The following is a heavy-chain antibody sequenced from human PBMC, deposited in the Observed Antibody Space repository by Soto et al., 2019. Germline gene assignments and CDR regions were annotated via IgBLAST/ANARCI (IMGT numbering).Heavy chain of an antibody. CDR3: AKDRLGGNFDY. J-gene: IGHJ4*02. CDR2: MSGTVGST. CDR1: GFTFNNYA. V-gene: IGHV3-23*01. Sequence: EVQVLDSGGGLVQPGGSLRLSCAASGFTFNNYAMNWVRQAPGKGLEWVATMSGTVGSTYYADSVKGRFTISRDNSKNTLYLQMNSLRVEDTAVYYCAKDRLGGNFDYWGQGPQVTVSS.